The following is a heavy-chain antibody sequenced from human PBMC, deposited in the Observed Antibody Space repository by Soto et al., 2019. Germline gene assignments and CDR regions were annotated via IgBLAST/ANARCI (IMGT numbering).Heavy chain of an antibody. J-gene: IGHJ5*02. CDR2: INPNSGGT. D-gene: IGHD3-10*01. CDR1: GYTFTGYY. CDR3: ARDGSLWFGESPPPFDP. V-gene: IGHV1-2*02. Sequence: GASVKVSCKASGYTFTGYYMHWVRQAPGQGLEWMGWINPNSGGTNYAQKFQGRVTMTRDTSISTAYMELSRLRSDDTAVYYCARDGSLWFGESPPPFDPWCQGTLVTVSS.